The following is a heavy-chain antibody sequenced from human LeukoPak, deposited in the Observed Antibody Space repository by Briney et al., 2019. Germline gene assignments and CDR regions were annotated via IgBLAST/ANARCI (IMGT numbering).Heavy chain of an antibody. Sequence: PSETLSLTCTVSGGSISSYYWSWIRQPPGKGQEWIGYIYYSGSTNYNPSLKSRVTISVDTSKNQFSLRLSSVTAGDTAVYYCARVGGGNYYYYGMDVWGQGTTVTVSS. CDR1: GGSISSYY. CDR2: IYYSGST. D-gene: IGHD2-15*01. V-gene: IGHV4-59*08. J-gene: IGHJ6*02. CDR3: ARVGGGNYYYYGMDV.